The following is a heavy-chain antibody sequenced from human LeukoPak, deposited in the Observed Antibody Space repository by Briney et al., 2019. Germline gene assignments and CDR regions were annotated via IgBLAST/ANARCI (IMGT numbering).Heavy chain of an antibody. CDR2: MNPNSGNT. CDR1: GYTFTSYD. D-gene: IGHD3-9*01. CDR3: ARGGSYYDILTGSYYYGMDV. V-gene: IGHV1-8*01. Sequence: ASVKVSCKASGYTFTSYDINWVRQATGQGLEWMGWMNPNSGNTGYAQKFQGRVTMTRNTSISTAYMELSSLRSEDTAVYYCARGGSYYDILTGSYYYGMDVWGQGTTVTVSS. J-gene: IGHJ6*02.